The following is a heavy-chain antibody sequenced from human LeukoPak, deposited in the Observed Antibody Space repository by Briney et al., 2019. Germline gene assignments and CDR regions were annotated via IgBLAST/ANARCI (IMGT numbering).Heavy chain of an antibody. J-gene: IGHJ5*02. CDR1: GYTFTSHG. CDR3: ARDRPGRYCSSTSCYTASPFDP. D-gene: IGHD2-2*02. Sequence: ASVKVSCKASGYTFTSHGISWVRQAPGQGLEWMGWISTYNGNTNYAQKLQGRVSVTTDTSTSTAYMDLRSLRSDDTAVYYCARDRPGRYCSSTSCYTASPFDPWGQGTLVTVSS. V-gene: IGHV1-18*01. CDR2: ISTYNGNT.